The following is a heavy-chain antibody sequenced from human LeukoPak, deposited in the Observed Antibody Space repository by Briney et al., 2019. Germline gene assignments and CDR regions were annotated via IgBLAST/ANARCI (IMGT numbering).Heavy chain of an antibody. V-gene: IGHV1-2*02. J-gene: IGHJ4*02. CDR1: EYTFTAYY. CDR3: ARSADGYTCGHFDF. CDR2: INPNTGDT. D-gene: IGHD5-18*01. Sequence: GASVKVSCKASEYTFTAYYMHWVRQAPGQGLEWMGWINPNTGDTNYAQNFQGRVTMNRDTSISTAYMELSSLRSDDTAVYYCARSADGYTCGHFDFWGQGTLVTVSS.